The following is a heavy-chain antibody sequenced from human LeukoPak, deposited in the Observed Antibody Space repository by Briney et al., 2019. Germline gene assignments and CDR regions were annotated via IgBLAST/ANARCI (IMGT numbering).Heavy chain of an antibody. CDR3: ASPRTTHRLLRAFDI. J-gene: IGHJ3*02. D-gene: IGHD1-26*01. V-gene: IGHV4-39*07. Sequence: PSETLSLTCTVSGGSISSSSYYWGWIRQPLGKGLEWIGEINHSGSTNYNPSLKSRVTISVDTSKNQFSLKLSSVTAADTAVYYCASPRTTHRLLRAFDIWGQGTMVTVSS. CDR2: INHSGST. CDR1: GGSISSSSYY.